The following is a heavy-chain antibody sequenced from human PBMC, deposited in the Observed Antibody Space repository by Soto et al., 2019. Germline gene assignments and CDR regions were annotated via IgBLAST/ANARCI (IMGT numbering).Heavy chain of an antibody. V-gene: IGHV1-18*04. CDR1: GYIFNSVG. CDR3: ARDLNWNNVLGFDS. J-gene: IGHJ4*02. CDR2: VSTYSEHT. Sequence: QLVQSGDEVKKPGASVKVSCRASGYIFNSVGISWLRQVPGQGLEWMGWVSTYSEHTKSVQKFQERVTLTADTATSTVHMELRSLRSADTAVYYCARDLNWNNVLGFDSWGQGTLVTVSS. D-gene: IGHD1-20*01.